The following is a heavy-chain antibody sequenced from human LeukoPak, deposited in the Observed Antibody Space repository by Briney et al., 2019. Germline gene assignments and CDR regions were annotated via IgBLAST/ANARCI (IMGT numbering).Heavy chain of an antibody. CDR3: PRAPKRRWGSGYYYYYGMDV. CDR2: INPSGGST. J-gene: IGHJ6*02. CDR1: GYTFTSYY. Sequence: GASVKVSCKASGYTFTSYYMHWVRQAPGQGLEWMGIINPSGGSTSYAQKFQGRVTMTRDTSTRTVYMELSSLRSEDTAVYSCPRAPKRRWGSGYYYYYGMDVWGQGTTVTVSS. V-gene: IGHV1-46*01. D-gene: IGHD2-21*01.